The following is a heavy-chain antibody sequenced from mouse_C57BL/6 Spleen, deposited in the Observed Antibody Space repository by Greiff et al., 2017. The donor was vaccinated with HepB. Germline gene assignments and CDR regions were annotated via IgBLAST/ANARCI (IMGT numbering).Heavy chain of an antibody. CDR3: AREGSDYAMDY. V-gene: IGHV3-5*01. J-gene: IGHJ4*01. Sequence: DVKLQESGPGLVKPSQTVFLTCTVTGISITTGNYRWSWIRQFPGNKLEWIGYIYYSGTITYNPSLTSRTTITRDTPKNQFFLEMNSLTAEDTATYYCAREGSDYAMDYWGQGTSVTVSS. CDR1: GISITTGNYR. CDR2: IYYSGTI.